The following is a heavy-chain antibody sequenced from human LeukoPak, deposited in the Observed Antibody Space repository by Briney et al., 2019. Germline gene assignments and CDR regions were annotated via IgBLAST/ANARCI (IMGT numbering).Heavy chain of an antibody. Sequence: SETLSLTCAVYRGSFSGYYWSWIRQPPGKGREWIGEINHSGSTNYNPSLKSRVTISVDTSKNQFSLKLSSVTAADTAVYYCASSAGIAARRADYWGQGTLVTVSS. CDR3: ASSAGIAARRADY. D-gene: IGHD6-6*01. J-gene: IGHJ4*02. V-gene: IGHV4-34*01. CDR2: INHSGST. CDR1: RGSFSGYY.